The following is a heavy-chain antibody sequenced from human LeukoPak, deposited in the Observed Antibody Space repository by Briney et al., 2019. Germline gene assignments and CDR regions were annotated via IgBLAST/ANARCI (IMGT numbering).Heavy chain of an antibody. CDR3: AREGRAYDILTGYYKWEYYFDY. CDR1: GFTFSSYW. Sequence: GGSLRLSCAASGFTFSSYWMSWVRQAPGKGLEWVANIKQDGSEKYYVDSVKGRFTISRDNAKNSLYLQMNSLRAEDTAVYYCAREGRAYDILTGYYKWEYYFDYWGQGTLVTVSS. CDR2: IKQDGSEK. V-gene: IGHV3-7*03. D-gene: IGHD3-9*01. J-gene: IGHJ4*02.